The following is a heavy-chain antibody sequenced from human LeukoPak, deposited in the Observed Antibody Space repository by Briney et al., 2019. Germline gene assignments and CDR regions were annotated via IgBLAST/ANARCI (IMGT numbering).Heavy chain of an antibody. CDR3: ARGIYFDY. CDR2: ISSGGSTI. Sequence: PGGSLRLSCAASGFILSDYSMTWVRQAPGKGLEWVSHISSGGSTIYYADSVKGRFTISRDNARSSVYLIMSSLRDEDTAVYYCARGIYFDYWGQGTLVTVS. CDR1: GFILSDYS. J-gene: IGHJ4*02. V-gene: IGHV3-48*02.